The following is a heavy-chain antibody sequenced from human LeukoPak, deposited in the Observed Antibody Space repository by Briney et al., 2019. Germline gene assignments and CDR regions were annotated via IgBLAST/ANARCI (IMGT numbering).Heavy chain of an antibody. CDR2: ISYDGSNK. CDR1: GFTFSSYA. V-gene: IGHV3-30-3*01. CDR3: ARDPQYYDFWSGMDV. D-gene: IGHD3-3*01. J-gene: IGHJ6*02. Sequence: PGGSLRLSCAASGFTFSSYAMHWVRQAPGKGLEWVAVISYDGSNKYYADSVKGRFTISRDNSKNTLYLQMNSLRAEDTAVYYCARDPQYYDFWSGMDVWGQGTTVTVSS.